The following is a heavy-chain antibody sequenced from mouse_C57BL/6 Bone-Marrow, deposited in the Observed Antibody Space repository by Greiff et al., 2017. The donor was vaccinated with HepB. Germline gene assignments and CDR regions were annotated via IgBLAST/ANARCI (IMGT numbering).Heavy chain of an antibody. D-gene: IGHD2-2*01. V-gene: IGHV5-4*01. CDR1: GFTFSSYA. CDR2: ISDGGSYT. J-gene: IGHJ1*03. Sequence: EVQRVESGGGLVKPGGSLKLSCAASGFTFSSYAMSWVRQTPEKRLEWVATISDGGSYTYYPDNVKGRFTISRDNAKNNLYLQMSHLKSEDTAMYYGAREGVTPSIYWYFDVWGTGTTVTVSS. CDR3: AREGVTPSIYWYFDV.